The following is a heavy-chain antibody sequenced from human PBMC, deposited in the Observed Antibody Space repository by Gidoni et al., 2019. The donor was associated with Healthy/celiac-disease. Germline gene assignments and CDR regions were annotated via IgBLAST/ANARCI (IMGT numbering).Heavy chain of an antibody. CDR3: AKDRGYSSGWYFSGNDY. V-gene: IGHV3-23*01. CDR2: ISGSGGST. D-gene: IGHD6-19*01. CDR1: GFTFSSYA. Sequence: EVQLLESGGGLVQPGGSLRLSCAASGFTFSSYAMSWVRQAPGKGLEWVSAISGSGGSTYYADSVKGRFTISRDNSKNTLYLQMNSLRAEDTAVYYCAKDRGYSSGWYFSGNDYWGQGTLVTVSS. J-gene: IGHJ4*02.